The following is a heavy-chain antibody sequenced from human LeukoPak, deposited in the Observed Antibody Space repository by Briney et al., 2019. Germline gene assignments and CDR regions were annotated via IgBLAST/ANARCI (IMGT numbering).Heavy chain of an antibody. J-gene: IGHJ4*02. D-gene: IGHD5-24*01. CDR2: IYHSGST. Sequence: SETLSLTCTVPGGSISSYYWSWIRQPPGKGLEWIGYIYHSGSTNYNPSLKSRVTISVDTSKNQFSLKLSSVTAADTAVYYCARGRWPSPPVFAYWGKGTLAPVSS. CDR1: GGSISSYY. CDR3: ARGRWPSPPVFAY. V-gene: IGHV4-59*01.